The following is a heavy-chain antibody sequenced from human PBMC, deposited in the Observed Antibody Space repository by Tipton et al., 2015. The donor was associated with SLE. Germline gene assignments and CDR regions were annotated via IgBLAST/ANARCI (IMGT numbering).Heavy chain of an antibody. V-gene: IGHV4-31*03. Sequence: TLSLTCTVTGASVSSGGYYWSWIRQHPGKGLEFIGYIYFTDNTYYNPSLKSRVAISVDTSKNQFSLELRSATAADTALYYCARDKDGGYSYGLYGLDVWGQGTTVTVSS. D-gene: IGHD5-18*01. CDR2: IYFTDNT. CDR3: ARDKDGGYSYGLYGLDV. J-gene: IGHJ6*02. CDR1: GASVSSGGYY.